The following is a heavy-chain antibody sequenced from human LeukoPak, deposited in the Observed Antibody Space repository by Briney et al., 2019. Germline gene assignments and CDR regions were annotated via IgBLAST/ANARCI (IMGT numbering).Heavy chain of an antibody. CDR3: ARGGNAWFQDY. CDR2: ISVYNGNT. V-gene: IGHV1-18*01. CDR1: GYTSTNYN. Sequence: GASVKVSFKASGYTSTNYNIGWVRQAPGQGLESMGWISVYNGNTNYMQKFQGRVTLTTDTSTSTVYMELRSLRSDDTAVYYCARGGNAWFQDYWGQGTQVTVSS. D-gene: IGHD6-19*01. J-gene: IGHJ4*02.